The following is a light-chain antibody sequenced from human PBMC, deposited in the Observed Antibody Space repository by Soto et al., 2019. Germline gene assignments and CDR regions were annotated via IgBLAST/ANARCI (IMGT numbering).Light chain of an antibody. CDR2: AAS. CDR1: QTIRTY. Sequence: DIQMTQSPSSLSASVGDRVTITCRASQTIRTYLNWYQQKPGKAPTLLISAASSLQSGVPSRFGGSGAGTDFTLTIRSLQPEDFATYYCQQSDTSPTFGGGTKVEI. CDR3: QQSDTSPT. V-gene: IGKV1-39*01. J-gene: IGKJ4*01.